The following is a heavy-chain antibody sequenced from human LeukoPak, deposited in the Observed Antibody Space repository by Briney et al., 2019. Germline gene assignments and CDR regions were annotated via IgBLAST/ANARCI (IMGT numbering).Heavy chain of an antibody. CDR2: INPSGGST. Sequence: VASVKVSCKASGYTFTSYYMHWVRQAPGQGLEWMGIINPSGGSTSYAQKFQGRVTMTRDTSTSTVYMELSSLRSEDTAVYYCAKAVVLLWFGGDAFDVWGQGTMVTVSS. J-gene: IGHJ3*01. CDR1: GYTFTSYY. D-gene: IGHD3-10*01. CDR3: AKAVVLLWFGGDAFDV. V-gene: IGHV1-46*01.